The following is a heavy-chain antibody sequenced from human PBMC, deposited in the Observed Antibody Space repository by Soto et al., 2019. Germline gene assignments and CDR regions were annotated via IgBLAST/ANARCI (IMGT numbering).Heavy chain of an antibody. CDR2: INSDGSST. Sequence: GGSLRLSCAASGFTFSSYWMHWVRQAPGKGLEWVSRINSDGSSTSYADSVKGRFTISRYNAKNTLYLQMNSLRAEDTAVYYCAREQRVVVPAAMWFDPWGQGTLVTVSS. CDR3: AREQRVVVPAAMWFDP. V-gene: IGHV3-74*01. D-gene: IGHD2-2*01. CDR1: GFTFSSYW. J-gene: IGHJ5*02.